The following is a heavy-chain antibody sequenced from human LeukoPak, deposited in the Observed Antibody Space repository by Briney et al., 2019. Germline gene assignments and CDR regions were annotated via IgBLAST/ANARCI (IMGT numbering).Heavy chain of an antibody. D-gene: IGHD4-17*01. V-gene: IGHV3-21*01. CDR2: ISSSSSYI. Sequence: GGSLRLSCAASGFTFSSYSVNWVRQAPGKGLEWVSSISSSSSYIYYADSVKGRFTISRDNAKNSLYLQMNSLRAEDTAVYYCAREATTVTMKGFDYWGQGTLVTISS. CDR3: AREATTVTMKGFDY. CDR1: GFTFSSYS. J-gene: IGHJ4*02.